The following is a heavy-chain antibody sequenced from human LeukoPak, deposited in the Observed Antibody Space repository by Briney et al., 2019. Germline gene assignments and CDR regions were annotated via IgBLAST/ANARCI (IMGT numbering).Heavy chain of an antibody. CDR2: INPSGGST. CDR1: GYTFTSYY. J-gene: IGHJ5*02. CDR3: ASSYYYDRRSGSVGFDP. D-gene: IGHD3-22*01. V-gene: IGHV1-46*01. Sequence: GASVKVSCKASGYTFTSYYMHWVRQAPGQGLEWMGIINPSGGSTSYAQKFQGRVTMTRDTYTSTGYMELSSLRSEDTAVYYCASSYYYDRRSGSVGFDPWGQGTLVTVSS.